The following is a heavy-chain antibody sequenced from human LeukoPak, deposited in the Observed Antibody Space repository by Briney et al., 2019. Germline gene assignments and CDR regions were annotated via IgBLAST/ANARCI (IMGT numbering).Heavy chain of an antibody. D-gene: IGHD3-3*01. CDR2: INHSGST. CDR1: GGSFSGYY. J-gene: IGHJ5*02. Sequence: SETLSLTCAVYGGSFSGYYWSWIRQPPGKGLEWIGEINHSGSTNYDPSLKSRATITVDTTRNQFCLMLSSVTAADTAVYYCARERARVVTYNWFDPWGQGTLVTVSS. V-gene: IGHV4-34*01. CDR3: ARERARVVTYNWFDP.